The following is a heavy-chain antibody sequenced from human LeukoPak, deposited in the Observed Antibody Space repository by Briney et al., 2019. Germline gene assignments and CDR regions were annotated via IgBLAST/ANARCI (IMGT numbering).Heavy chain of an antibody. CDR3: AKDIGFGDLFYYGMDV. V-gene: IGHV3-9*01. CDR1: GFTVSSNY. J-gene: IGHJ6*02. D-gene: IGHD3-10*01. CDR2: ISWNSGRI. Sequence: SGGSLRLSCAASGFTVSSNYMSWVRQAPGKGLEWVSGISWNSGRIDYADSVKGRFTISRDNAKNSLYLEMNSLRPEDTALYYCAKDIGFGDLFYYGMDVWGQGTTVTVSS.